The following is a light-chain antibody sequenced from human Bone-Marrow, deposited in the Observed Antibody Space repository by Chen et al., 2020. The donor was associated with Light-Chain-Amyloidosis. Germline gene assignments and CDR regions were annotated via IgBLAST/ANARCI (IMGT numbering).Light chain of an antibody. CDR1: ALAKQF. CDR3: QSVDITATDVI. J-gene: IGLJ2*01. CDR2: KDT. V-gene: IGLV3-25*03. Sequence: ELTQAPSVSVPPGRTARITCSGDALAKQFAYWFQQKPGQAPLMVIYKDTERPPATPVRFSGSSSGTTATLTIRGVQAEDEAAYYCQSVDITATDVIFGGGTTLTVL.